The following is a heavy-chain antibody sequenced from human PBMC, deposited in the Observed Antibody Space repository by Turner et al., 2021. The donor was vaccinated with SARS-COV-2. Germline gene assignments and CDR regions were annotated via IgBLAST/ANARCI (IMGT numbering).Heavy chain of an antibody. J-gene: IGHJ2*01. CDR3: ARRSWKLTEWYFDL. CDR1: GGSISSSSYY. CDR2: MYYSGST. V-gene: IGHV4-39*01. D-gene: IGHD1-1*01. Sequence: QLQLQESGPGLVKPSETLSLTGTVPGGSISSSSYYWGWIRQPPGKGLEWIGSMYYSGSTYYNSSLKSRVTISVDTSKNQFSLKMSSVTAADTAVYYCARRSWKLTEWYFDLWGRGTLVTVSS.